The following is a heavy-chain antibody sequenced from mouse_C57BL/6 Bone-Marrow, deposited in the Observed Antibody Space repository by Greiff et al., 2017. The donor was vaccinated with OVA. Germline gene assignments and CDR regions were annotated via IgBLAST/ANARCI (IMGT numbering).Heavy chain of an antibody. J-gene: IGHJ3*01. D-gene: IGHD2-4*01. CDR1: GYTFTSYW. CDR2: IHPNSGST. Sequence: QVQLQQPGAELVKPGASVKLSCMASGYTFTSYWMHWVKQRPGQGLEWIGMIHPNSGSTNYNEKFKSKATLTVDKSSSTAYMQLSSLTSEDAAVYYCAGYDYSWFAYWGQGTLVTVSA. CDR3: AGYDYSWFAY. V-gene: IGHV1-64*01.